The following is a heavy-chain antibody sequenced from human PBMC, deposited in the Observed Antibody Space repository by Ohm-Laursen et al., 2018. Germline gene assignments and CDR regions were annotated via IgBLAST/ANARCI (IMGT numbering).Heavy chain of an antibody. CDR3: ATLYLSDAFDI. CDR2: IGSKANSYTT. D-gene: IGHD2-2*02. J-gene: IGHJ3*02. V-gene: IGHV3-72*01. CDR1: GFTFSDHY. Sequence: GSLRLSCSASGFTFSDHYMDWVRQAPGKGLEWVGRIGSKANSYTTEYAASVKGRFTISRDDSKNSLYLQMNSLKSEDTAVYYCATLYLSDAFDIWGQGTMVTVSS.